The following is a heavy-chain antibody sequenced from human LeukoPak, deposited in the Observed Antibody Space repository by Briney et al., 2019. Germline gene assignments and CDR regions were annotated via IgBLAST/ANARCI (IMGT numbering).Heavy chain of an antibody. J-gene: IGHJ6*02. CDR3: ARDRRQGLYGSGYYGMDV. CDR2: ISRSSSTI. D-gene: IGHD3-10*01. CDR1: GFTFSSYS. V-gene: IGHV3-48*02. Sequence: HPGGSLRLSCAAYGFTFSSYSMDWVRQAPGKGLEWVSYISRSSSTIYYADSVKGRFSISRDNAKNSLYLQVNSLRDEDTAVYYCARDRRQGLYGSGYYGMDVWGQGTTVTVSS.